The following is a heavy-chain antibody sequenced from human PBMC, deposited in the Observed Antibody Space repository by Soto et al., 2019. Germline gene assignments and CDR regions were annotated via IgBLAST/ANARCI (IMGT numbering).Heavy chain of an antibody. V-gene: IGHV4-34*01. D-gene: IGHD3-10*01. CDR3: ARVAPGGPRTRGNDAFDI. Sequence: QVQLQQWGAGLLKPSETLSLTCAVYGGSFSGYYWSWIRQPPGKGLEWIGEINHSGSTNYNPSLKSRVTISVDTSKNQFSLKLSSVTAADTAVYYCARVAPGGPRTRGNDAFDIWGQGTMVTVSS. CDR1: GGSFSGYY. J-gene: IGHJ3*02. CDR2: INHSGST.